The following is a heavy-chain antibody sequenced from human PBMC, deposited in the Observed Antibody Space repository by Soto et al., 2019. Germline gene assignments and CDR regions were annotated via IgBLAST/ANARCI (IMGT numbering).Heavy chain of an antibody. CDR2: IIPILGIA. CDR3: ARDDVRYDYYYYGMDV. Sequence: QVQLVQSGAEVKKPGSSVKVSCKASGGTFSSYTISWVRQAPGQGLEWMGRIIPILGIANYAQKFQGRVTINADKSTSTAYMELSRLRSEDTAVYYCARDDVRYDYYYYGMDVWGQGTTVTVSS. CDR1: GGTFSSYT. J-gene: IGHJ6*02. V-gene: IGHV1-69*08. D-gene: IGHD5-12*01.